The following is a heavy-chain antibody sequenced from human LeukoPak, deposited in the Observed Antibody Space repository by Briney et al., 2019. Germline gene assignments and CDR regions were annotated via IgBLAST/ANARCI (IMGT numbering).Heavy chain of an antibody. D-gene: IGHD3-10*01. Sequence: PSQTLSLTCTVSGGSISSGGYYWSWIRQHPGKGLEWIGYIYYSGSTYYDPSLKSRVTISVDTSKNQFSLKLSSVTAADTAVYYCARAGSGTVDYWGQGTLVTVSS. V-gene: IGHV4-31*03. CDR2: IYYSGST. CDR1: GGSISSGGYY. CDR3: ARAGSGTVDY. J-gene: IGHJ4*02.